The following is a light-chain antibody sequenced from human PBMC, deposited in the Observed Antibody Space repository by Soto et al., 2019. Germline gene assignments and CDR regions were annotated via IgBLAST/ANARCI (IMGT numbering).Light chain of an antibody. CDR1: SSNIGSNY. Sequence: QSVLTQPPSASGTPGQRVTISCSGSSSNIGSNYVYWYQQLPGTAPKLLIYRNNQRPSGVTDRFSGSKSGTSASLAISGLRSEDEADYYCPAWDDSLSGEVFGGGTQLTVL. V-gene: IGLV1-47*01. CDR2: RNN. CDR3: PAWDDSLSGEV. J-gene: IGLJ3*02.